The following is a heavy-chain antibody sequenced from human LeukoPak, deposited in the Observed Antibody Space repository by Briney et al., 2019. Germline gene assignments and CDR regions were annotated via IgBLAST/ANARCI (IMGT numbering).Heavy chain of an antibody. V-gene: IGHV3-21*01. D-gene: IGHD3-3*01. CDR1: GFTFSSYS. J-gene: IGHJ6*03. CDR3: ARDNYDFWSGYYTPYYYYMDV. Sequence: AGGSLRLSCAASGFTFSSYSMNWVRQAPGKGLEWVSSISSSSSYIYYADSVKGRSTISRDNAKNSLYLQMNSLRAEDTAVYYCARDNYDFWSGYYTPYYYYMDVWGKGTTVTVSS. CDR2: ISSSSSYI.